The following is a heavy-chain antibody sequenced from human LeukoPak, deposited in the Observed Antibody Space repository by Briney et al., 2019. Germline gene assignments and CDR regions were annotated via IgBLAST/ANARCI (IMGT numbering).Heavy chain of an antibody. CDR3: AKGALQFSISGYFDS. CDR1: GFTVSSNY. CDR2: ISYDGSNT. J-gene: IGHJ4*02. D-gene: IGHD6-6*01. V-gene: IGHV3-30*18. Sequence: GGSLRLSCAASGFTVSSNYMSWVRQAPGKGLEWVADISYDGSNTYYADSVKGRFTVSRDNSKNMVSLQMNSLSPGDTAVYYCAKGALQFSISGYFDSWGQGTLVTVSS.